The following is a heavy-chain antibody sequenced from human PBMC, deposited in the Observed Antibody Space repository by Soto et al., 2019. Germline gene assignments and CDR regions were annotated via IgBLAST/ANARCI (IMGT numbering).Heavy chain of an antibody. J-gene: IGHJ6*03. CDR1: GGSFSGYY. CDR2: INHSGST. CDR3: AAVLGDYYYYYMDV. V-gene: IGHV4-34*01. Sequence: SETLSLTCAVYGGSFSGYYWSWIRQPPGKGLEWIGEINHSGSTNYNPSLKSRVTISVDTSKNQFSLKLSSVTAADTTVYYCAAVLGDYYYYYMDVWGKGTTVTVSS.